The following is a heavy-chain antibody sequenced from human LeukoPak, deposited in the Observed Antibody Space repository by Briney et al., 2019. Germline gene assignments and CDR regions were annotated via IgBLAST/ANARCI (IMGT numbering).Heavy chain of an antibody. V-gene: IGHV3-30*18. CDR3: AKYVLRYFDYAAVDY. Sequence: GGSLRLSCAASGFTFSSYGMHWVRQAPGKGLEWVAVISYDGSNKYYADSVKGRFTISRDNSKNTLYLQMNSLRAEDTAVYYCAKYVLRYFDYAAVDYWGQGTLVTVSS. J-gene: IGHJ4*02. D-gene: IGHD3-9*01. CDR2: ISYDGSNK. CDR1: GFTFSSYG.